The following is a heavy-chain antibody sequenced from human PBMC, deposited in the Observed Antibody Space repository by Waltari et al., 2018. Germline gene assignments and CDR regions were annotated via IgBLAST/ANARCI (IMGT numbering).Heavy chain of an antibody. J-gene: IGHJ4*02. CDR3: ARESDSGDYAWGY. CDR1: GGSISSGGYS. CDR2: IFHSGSA. Sequence: QVQLQESGSGLVKPSQTLSLTCAVSGGSISSGGYSWSWIRQPPGKGLELIGFIFHSGSADYSPSLNSRVTISLDRSKNQFFLNLRSVTAADTAVYYCARESDSGDYAWGYWGRGTLVTVSS. D-gene: IGHD4-17*01. V-gene: IGHV4-30-2*01.